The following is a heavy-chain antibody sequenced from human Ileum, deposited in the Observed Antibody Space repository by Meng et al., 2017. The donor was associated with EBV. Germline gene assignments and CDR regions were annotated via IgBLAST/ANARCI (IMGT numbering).Heavy chain of an antibody. CDR2: MNSYTDYT. Sequence: LVREGAGSDKLDASVELSRKASDYAFSTSYINWVRRSAGQWLGTIGWMNSYTDYTGYAQKFRGRDTMTRDTSINTDYLEVISLTSEDTAVYYCARGSGAGGRDWFDPWGQGTLVTVSS. CDR3: ARGSGAGGRDWFDP. J-gene: IGHJ5*02. D-gene: IGHD3-16*01. V-gene: IGHV1-8*01. CDR1: DYAFSTSY.